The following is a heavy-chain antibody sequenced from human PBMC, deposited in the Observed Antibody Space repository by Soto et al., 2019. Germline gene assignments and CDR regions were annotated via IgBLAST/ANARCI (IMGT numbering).Heavy chain of an antibody. D-gene: IGHD3-22*01. Sequence: LRLSCAASGFTVSSNYMSWVRQAPGKGLEWVSVIYSGGSTYYADSVKGRFTISRDNSKNTLYLQMNSLRAEDTAVYYCAREKRYYYDSTGVDVWGQGTTVTVSS. CDR1: GFTVSSNY. CDR2: IYSGGST. J-gene: IGHJ6*02. CDR3: AREKRYYYDSTGVDV. V-gene: IGHV3-53*01.